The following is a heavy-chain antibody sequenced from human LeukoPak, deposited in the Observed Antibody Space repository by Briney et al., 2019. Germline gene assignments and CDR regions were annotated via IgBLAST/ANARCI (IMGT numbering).Heavy chain of an antibody. Sequence: AGGSLRLSCAASGFTFSSYAMSWVRQAPGKGLEWVSAISGSGGSTYYADSVKGRFTISRDNSKNTLYLQMNSLRAEDTAAYYCAKGVQQLLPFDYWGQGTLVTVSS. V-gene: IGHV3-23*01. CDR2: ISGSGGST. CDR3: AKGVQQLLPFDY. J-gene: IGHJ4*02. CDR1: GFTFSSYA. D-gene: IGHD2-15*01.